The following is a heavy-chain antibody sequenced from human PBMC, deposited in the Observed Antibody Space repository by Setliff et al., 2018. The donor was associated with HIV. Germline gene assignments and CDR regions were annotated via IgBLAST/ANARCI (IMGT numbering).Heavy chain of an antibody. CDR2: ISAYNGNT. J-gene: IGHJ4*02. D-gene: IGHD3-9*01. V-gene: IGHV1-18*01. CDR3: ASDSPLIVGVDWVYFDY. Sequence: ASVKVSCKASGYTFTNYGFSWVRQAPGQGLEWMGWISAYNGNTNYAQKIQGRVTMTTDPSTSTAYMELRSLRSDDTAVYYCASDSPLIVGVDWVYFDYWGQGTLVTVSS. CDR1: GYTFTNYG.